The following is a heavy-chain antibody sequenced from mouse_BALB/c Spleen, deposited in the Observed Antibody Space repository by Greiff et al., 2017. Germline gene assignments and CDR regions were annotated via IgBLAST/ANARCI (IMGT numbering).Heavy chain of an antibody. V-gene: IGHV1S81*02. CDR2: INPSNGRT. J-gene: IGHJ4*01. D-gene: IGHD1-1*01. Sequence: QVQLQQPGADLVKPGASVKLSCKASGYTFTSYWMHWVKQRPGQGLEWMGEINPSNGRTNYNEKFKSKATLTVDKSSSTAYMQLSSLTSEDSAVYYCARRYSFYAMDYWGQGTSVTVSS. CDR3: ARRYSFYAMDY. CDR1: GYTFTSYW.